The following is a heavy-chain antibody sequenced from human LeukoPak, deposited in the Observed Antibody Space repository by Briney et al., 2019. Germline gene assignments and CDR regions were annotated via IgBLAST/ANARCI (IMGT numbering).Heavy chain of an antibody. CDR3: ARLSGHSYGPVDY. CDR1: GGSISSYY. CDR2: IYYSGRT. D-gene: IGHD5-18*01. Sequence: SETLSLTCTVSGGSISSYYWSWIRQPPGRGLEWIGYIYYSGRTSYNPSLKSRVTISVDTSKNQFSLRLTSVTAADTAMYYCARLSGHSYGPVDYWGQTTLVTVSS. J-gene: IGHJ4*02. V-gene: IGHV4-59*08.